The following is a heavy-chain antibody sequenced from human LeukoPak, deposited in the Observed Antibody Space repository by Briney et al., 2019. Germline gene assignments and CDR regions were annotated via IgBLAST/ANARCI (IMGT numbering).Heavy chain of an antibody. CDR3: ARLEAHCSGGSCYVNYFDY. V-gene: IGHV4-59*08. Sequence: DPSETLSLTCTVSGGSISSYYWSWIRQPPGKGLEWIGYIYYSGSTNYNPSLKSRVTISVDTSKNQFSLKLSSVTAADTAVYYCARLEAHCSGGSCYVNYFDYWGQGTLVTVSS. CDR1: GGSISSYY. D-gene: IGHD2-15*01. CDR2: IYYSGST. J-gene: IGHJ4*02.